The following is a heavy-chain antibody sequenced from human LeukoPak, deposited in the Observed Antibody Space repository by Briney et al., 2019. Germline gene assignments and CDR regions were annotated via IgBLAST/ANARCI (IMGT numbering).Heavy chain of an antibody. Sequence: SETLSLTCTVSGGSISSGGYYWSWIRQPPGKGLEWIGYIYHSGSTYYNPSLKSRVTISVDRSKNQFSLKLSSVTAADTAVYYCARTPNPYYYDSSGHFDYWGQGTLVTVSS. J-gene: IGHJ4*02. CDR3: ARTPNPYYYDSSGHFDY. CDR2: IYHSGST. V-gene: IGHV4-30-2*01. D-gene: IGHD3-22*01. CDR1: GGSISSGGYY.